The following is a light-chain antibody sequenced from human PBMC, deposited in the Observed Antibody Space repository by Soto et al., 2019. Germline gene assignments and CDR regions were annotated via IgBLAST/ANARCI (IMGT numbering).Light chain of an antibody. V-gene: IGKV3-20*01. Sequence: EIVLTQSPGTLSLSPGERATLSCRASQSVSNNYLAWYQQKPGQAPRLLIYRTSTRATGIPDRFSGSGSGTDLTLTISRLQPQDFEVYYCQQFGSSVTFDQGTRLEIK. CDR1: QSVSNNY. CDR3: QQFGSSVT. J-gene: IGKJ5*01. CDR2: RTS.